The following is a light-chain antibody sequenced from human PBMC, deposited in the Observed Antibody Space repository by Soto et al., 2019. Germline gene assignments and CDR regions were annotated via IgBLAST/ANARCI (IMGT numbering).Light chain of an antibody. CDR2: QES. J-gene: IGKJ4*01. CDR3: QQLNSYPL. CDR1: QAITNN. Sequence: DIRLYKSPVFLSASVGDRVTITCRASQAITNNLAWYQQKPGKPPRLLIYQESTLQSGVPSRFSGSGSETEFTLTISSLQPEDFATYYCQQLNSYPLFGGGTKVDIK. V-gene: IGKV1-9*01.